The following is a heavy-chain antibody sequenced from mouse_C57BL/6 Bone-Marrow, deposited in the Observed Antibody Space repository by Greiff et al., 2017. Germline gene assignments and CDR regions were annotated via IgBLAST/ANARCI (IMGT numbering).Heavy chain of an antibody. CDR3: TTGYYSNCVLFDY. V-gene: IGHV14-4*01. CDR1: GFNIKDDY. J-gene: IGHJ2*01. D-gene: IGHD2-5*01. Sequence: DVKLQESGAELVRPGASVKLSCTASGFNIKDDYMHWVKQRPEQGLEWIGWIDPENGDTEYASKFQGKATITADTSSNTAYLQLSSLTSEDTAVYYCTTGYYSNCVLFDYWGQGTTLTVSS. CDR2: IDPENGDT.